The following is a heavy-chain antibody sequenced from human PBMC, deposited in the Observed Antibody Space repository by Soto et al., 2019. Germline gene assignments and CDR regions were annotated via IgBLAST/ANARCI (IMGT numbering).Heavy chain of an antibody. J-gene: IGHJ4*02. CDR2: ISFDGDIQ. Sequence: QMQLVESGGGVVQPGRSLRLSCVASGFSFSNYAMNWVRQAPGKGLEWVAVISFDGDIQSYPDPMRARFTNSRDNSRNTVYPLVDSLSAYSTATYYCARGTHDNSGLYYSAYYFDTWGQGTLVTVSS. V-gene: IGHV3-30-3*01. CDR1: GFSFSNYA. D-gene: IGHD3-22*01. CDR3: ARGTHDNSGLYYSAYYFDT.